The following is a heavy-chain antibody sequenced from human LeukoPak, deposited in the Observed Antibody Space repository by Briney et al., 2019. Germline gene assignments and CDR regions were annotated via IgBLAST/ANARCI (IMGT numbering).Heavy chain of an antibody. D-gene: IGHD6-19*01. CDR3: ASGGYSSGWYYFDY. CDR1: GFTVSSNY. V-gene: IGHV3-53*01. Sequence: GGSLRLSCAASGFTVSSNYMSWVRQAPGKGLEWVSVIYTGGSTFYADSVRGRFTISRDNSKNTLYLQMNSLRAEDTAVYYCASGGYSSGWYYFDYWGQGTLVTVSS. CDR2: IYTGGST. J-gene: IGHJ4*02.